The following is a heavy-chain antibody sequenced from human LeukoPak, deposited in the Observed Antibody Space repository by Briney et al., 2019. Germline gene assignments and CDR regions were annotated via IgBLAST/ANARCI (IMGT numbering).Heavy chain of an antibody. CDR3: ARVKDPGGYYYYYYMDV. CDR2: IYPSGST. Sequence: SETLSLTCTVSGYSISSGYYWGWIRQPAGKGLEWIGSIYPSGSTYYYPSLKSRVTISVDTSKNQFSLKLSSVTAADTAVYYCARVKDPGGYYYYYYMDVWGKGTTVTVSS. J-gene: IGHJ6*03. D-gene: IGHD3-16*01. V-gene: IGHV4-38-2*02. CDR1: GYSISSGYY.